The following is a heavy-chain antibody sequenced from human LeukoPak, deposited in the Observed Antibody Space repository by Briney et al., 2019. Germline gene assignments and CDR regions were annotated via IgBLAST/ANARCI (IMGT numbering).Heavy chain of an antibody. CDR1: GFTFSSFW. Sequence: GGSLRLSCAASGFTFSSFWMGWVRQAPGKGLEWVANIRPDGGEIHYVGSVKGRFTISRDNAKNSLHLQMSSLRVDATAVYYCARDSNSYYFDNWGQGTLVTVSS. D-gene: IGHD2-2*01. J-gene: IGHJ4*02. CDR3: ARDSNSYYFDN. V-gene: IGHV3-7*01. CDR2: IRPDGGEI.